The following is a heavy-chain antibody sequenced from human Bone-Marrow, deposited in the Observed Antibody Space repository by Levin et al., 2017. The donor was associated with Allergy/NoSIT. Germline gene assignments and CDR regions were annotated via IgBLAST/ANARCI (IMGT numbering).Heavy chain of an antibody. CDR1: GFIFSNYA. CDR2: ISYNGDST. J-gene: IGHJ6*02. CDR3: ARPHSGSYIYSYYGMDV. Sequence: SCAASGFIFSNYAMHWVRQAPGKGLEYVSGISYNGDSTYYANSVKGRFTISRDNSKNMLYLQMGSLRAEDMAVYYCARPHSGSYIYSYYGMDVWGQGTSVTVSS. V-gene: IGHV3-64*01. D-gene: IGHD1-26*01.